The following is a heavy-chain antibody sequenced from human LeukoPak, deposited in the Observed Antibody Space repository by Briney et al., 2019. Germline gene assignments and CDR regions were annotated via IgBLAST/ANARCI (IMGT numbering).Heavy chain of an antibody. V-gene: IGHV4-59*01. CDR2: IYYSRNT. D-gene: IGHD3-3*01. CDR1: GGSISSYY. J-gene: IGHJ4*02. CDR3: ARGGGPRYFDY. Sequence: KTSETLSLTCTVSGGSISSYYWSWIRQPPGRGLEWIGYIYYSRNTNYNPSLKSRVTLSVDTSKDQFSLKLSSVTAADTAVYYCARGGGPRYFDYWGQGTLVTVSS.